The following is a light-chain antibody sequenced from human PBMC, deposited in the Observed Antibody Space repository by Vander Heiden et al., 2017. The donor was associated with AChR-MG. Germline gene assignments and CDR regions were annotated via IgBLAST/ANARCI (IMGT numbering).Light chain of an antibody. CDR2: DRN. J-gene: IGKJ1*01. CDR3: QQYHPWPPWT. CDR1: QCVYHR. Sequence: EVLLTQSPATLSVSPGDSVTLPCRASQCVYHRLAWYQQKPGQPPRILIYDRNTRAAGIPARCRGGGSGTDFTPTIDSLESEDVAVYYCQQYHPWPPWTFGQGTTVEF. V-gene: IGKV3-15*01.